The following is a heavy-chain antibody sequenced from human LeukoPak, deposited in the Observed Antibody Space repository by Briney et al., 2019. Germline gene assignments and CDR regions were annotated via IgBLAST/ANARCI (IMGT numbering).Heavy chain of an antibody. V-gene: IGHV4-39*01. Sequence: SETLSLTCTVSGGSISSSNYYWGWIRQPPGKELEWIGSIYYSGSTFYNPSLKSRVTISVDTSKNQLSLKLSSVTAADTAVYYCASGYYDSSGYYYLDYWGQGTLVTVSS. CDR1: GGSISSSNYY. J-gene: IGHJ4*02. CDR2: IYYSGST. D-gene: IGHD3-22*01. CDR3: ASGYYDSSGYYYLDY.